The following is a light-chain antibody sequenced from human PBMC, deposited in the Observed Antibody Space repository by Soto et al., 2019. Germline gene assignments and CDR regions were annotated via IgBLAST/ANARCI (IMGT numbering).Light chain of an antibody. J-gene: IGKJ3*01. Sequence: DIPMTQSPSSVSASVGDRVTITCRASQGVGSRFAWYQQKPGKAPKILIYAASSLRNGVPSRFSGSGSGTDFTLTISSLQPEDFATYYCQQANSLPFTFGPGTKVDIK. CDR2: AAS. CDR1: QGVGSR. V-gene: IGKV1-12*01. CDR3: QQANSLPFT.